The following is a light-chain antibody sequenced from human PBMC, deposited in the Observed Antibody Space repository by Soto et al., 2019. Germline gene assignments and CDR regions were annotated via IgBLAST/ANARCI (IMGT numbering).Light chain of an antibody. V-gene: IGKV1-5*03. Sequence: DIQITQSPSTLSASVGDRVTITCRASQSISSWLAWYQQKPGTAPNLLIYKASTLQSGVPSRFSGSGSGTEFTLTISSLQPDDSATYYCQQYNDNWTFGQGTKVDI. CDR1: QSISSW. CDR3: QQYNDNWT. J-gene: IGKJ1*01. CDR2: KAS.